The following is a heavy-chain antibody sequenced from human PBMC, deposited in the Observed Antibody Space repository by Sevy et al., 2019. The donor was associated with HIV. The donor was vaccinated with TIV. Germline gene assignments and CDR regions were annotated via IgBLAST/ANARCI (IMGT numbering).Heavy chain of an antibody. J-gene: IGHJ4*02. CDR1: GGTFSSYA. CDR2: IIPRFGTA. CDR3: VRGPNGSYLLYYFDN. V-gene: IGHV1-69*13. D-gene: IGHD3-10*01. Sequence: ASVKVSCKASGGTFSSYAISWVRQAPGQGLEWLGGIIPRFGTANYAQKFQGRVIITADESTSTVYMELSSLKSGDTAVYYCVRGPNGSYLLYYFDNWGQGSLVTVSS.